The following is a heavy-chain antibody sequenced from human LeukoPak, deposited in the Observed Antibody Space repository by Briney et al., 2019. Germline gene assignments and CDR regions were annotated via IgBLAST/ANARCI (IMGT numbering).Heavy chain of an antibody. D-gene: IGHD5-12*01. J-gene: IGHJ4*02. CDR1: GGSISSSSYY. CDR2: IYYSGST. V-gene: IGHV4-39*07. Sequence: SETLSLTCTVSGGSISSSSYYWGWIRQPPGKGLEWIGSIYYSGSTYYNPSLKSRVTISVDTSKNQFSLKLSSVTAADTAVYYCASGYILSGYDFDFDYWGQGTLVTVSS. CDR3: ASGYILSGYDFDFDY.